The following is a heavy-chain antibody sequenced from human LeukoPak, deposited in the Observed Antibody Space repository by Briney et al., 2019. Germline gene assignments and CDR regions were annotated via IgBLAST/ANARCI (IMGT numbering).Heavy chain of an antibody. CDR2: IYSGGNT. V-gene: IGHV3-53*01. CDR1: GFTVSSNY. D-gene: IGHD2-21*01. J-gene: IGHJ1*01. Sequence: GGSLRLSCAASGFTVSSNYMSWVRQAPGKGLEWVSVIYSGGNTFYADSVKGRFTISRDNSKNTLYLQMNSLRAEDTAVYYCASVNGDGAEYFQHWGQGTLVTVS. CDR3: ASVNGDGAEYFQH.